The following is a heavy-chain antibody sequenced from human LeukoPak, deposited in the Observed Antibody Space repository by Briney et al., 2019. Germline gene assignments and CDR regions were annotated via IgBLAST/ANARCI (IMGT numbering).Heavy chain of an antibody. J-gene: IGHJ4*02. CDR1: GFTFDDYA. CDR2: ISWNSGSI. V-gene: IGHV3-9*03. Sequence: GGSLRLSCAASGFTFDDYATHWVRQAPGKGLEWVSGISWNSGSIGYADSVKGRFTISRGNAKNSLYLQMNSLRAEDMALYYCAKDSCSSTSCYTFDYWGQGTLVTVSS. CDR3: AKDSCSSTSCYTFDY. D-gene: IGHD2-2*02.